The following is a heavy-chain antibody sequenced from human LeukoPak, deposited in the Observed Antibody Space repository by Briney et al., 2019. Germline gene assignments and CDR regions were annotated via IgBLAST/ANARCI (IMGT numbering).Heavy chain of an antibody. D-gene: IGHD2-2*01. V-gene: IGHV4-34*01. J-gene: IGHJ4*02. CDR3: ARPIIPAANGGFDY. CDR1: GGSFSGYY. CDR2: INHSGST. Sequence: PSETLSLTCAVYGGSFSGYYWSWIRQPPGKGLEWIGEINHSGSTNYNPSLKSRVTISVDTSKNQFSLKLSSATAADTAVYYCARPIIPAANGGFDYWGQGTLVTVSS.